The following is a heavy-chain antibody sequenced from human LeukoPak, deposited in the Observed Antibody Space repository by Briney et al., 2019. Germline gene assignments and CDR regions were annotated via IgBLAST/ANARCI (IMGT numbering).Heavy chain of an antibody. J-gene: IGHJ4*02. CDR2: ISSSGDII. CDR1: GFTFSGYE. Sequence: GGTLRLSCAASGFTFSGYEMNWVRQAPRKGLEWVSYISSSGDIIYYADSVKGRLTFSRDNAKNSLYLQMNSLRAEDTAVYYCARVGREAQHLDYWGPGTLVTVSS. CDR3: ARVGREAQHLDY. V-gene: IGHV3-48*03. D-gene: IGHD2-15*01.